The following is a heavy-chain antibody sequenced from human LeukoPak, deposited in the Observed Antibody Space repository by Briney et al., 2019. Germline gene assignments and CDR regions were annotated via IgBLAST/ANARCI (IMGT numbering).Heavy chain of an antibody. CDR3: ARGRTTLWVDY. V-gene: IGHV3-48*03. J-gene: IGHJ4*02. D-gene: IGHD2/OR15-2a*01. CDR1: GFTFSSYE. Sequence: GGXLRLSCAASGFTFSSYEMNWVRQAPGKGLEWVSYISSSGSTIYYADSVKGRFTISRDNAKNSLYLQMNSLRAEDTAVYYCARGRTTLWVDYWGQGTLVTVSS. CDR2: ISSSGSTI.